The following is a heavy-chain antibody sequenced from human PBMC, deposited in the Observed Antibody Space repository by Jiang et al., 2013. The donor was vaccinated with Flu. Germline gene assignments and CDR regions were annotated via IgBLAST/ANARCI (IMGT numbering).Heavy chain of an antibody. J-gene: IGHJ6*02. CDR3: AKVGSPIDLPYCTNGVCYPLPVDYYYYYGMDV. V-gene: IGHV3-23*01. Sequence: GGSTYYADSVKGRFTISRDNSKNTLYLQMNSLRAEDTAVYYCAKVGSPIDLPYCTNGVCYPLPVDYYYYYGMDVWGQGTTVTVSS. D-gene: IGHD2-8*01. CDR2: GGST.